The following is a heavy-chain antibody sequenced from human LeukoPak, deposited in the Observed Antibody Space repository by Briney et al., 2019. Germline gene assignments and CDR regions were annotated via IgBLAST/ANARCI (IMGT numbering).Heavy chain of an antibody. CDR1: GYTFTGYY. Sequence: ASVKVSCKASGYTFTGYYIHWVRQAPGQGPEWMGWINPHSGGTNYAQKFQGRVTVTRDTSISTAYMELSSLRSDDTAMYYCARDLLMYYSGSGESTWGQGTQVTVSS. CDR3: ARDLLMYYSGSGEST. J-gene: IGHJ5*02. CDR2: INPHSGGT. V-gene: IGHV1-2*02. D-gene: IGHD3-10*01.